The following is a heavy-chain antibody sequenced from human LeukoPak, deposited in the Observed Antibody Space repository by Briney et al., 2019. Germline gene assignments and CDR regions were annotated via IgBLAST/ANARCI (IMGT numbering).Heavy chain of an antibody. CDR1: GGSISSYY. CDR2: IYYSGST. J-gene: IGHJ6*02. Sequence: NPSETLSLTCTVSGGSISSYYWRWIRQPPGKGLEWIGYIYYSGSTNYNPSLKSRVTISVDTSKNQFSLKLSSVTAADTAVYYCARGGYYAMDVWGQGTTVTVSS. D-gene: IGHD3-22*01. CDR3: ARGGYYAMDV. V-gene: IGHV4-59*01.